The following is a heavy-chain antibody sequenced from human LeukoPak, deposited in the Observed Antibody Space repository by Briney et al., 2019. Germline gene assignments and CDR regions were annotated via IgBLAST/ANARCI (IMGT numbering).Heavy chain of an antibody. CDR1: GFTFSSHW. J-gene: IGHJ4*02. Sequence: GGSLRLSCAASGFTFSSHWMHWVRQAPGKGLVWVSRINSDESSTFYADSVKGRFTISRDNAKNTLYLQMNSLRAEDTAVYYCARVGYYGSGNDYWGQGTLVTVSS. CDR3: ARVGYYGSGNDY. CDR2: INSDESST. V-gene: IGHV3-74*01. D-gene: IGHD3-10*01.